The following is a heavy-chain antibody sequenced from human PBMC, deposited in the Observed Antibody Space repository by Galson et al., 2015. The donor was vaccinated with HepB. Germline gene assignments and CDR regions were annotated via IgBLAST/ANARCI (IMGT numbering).Heavy chain of an antibody. D-gene: IGHD7-27*01. CDR1: GGSISSSSYY. CDR2: IYYSGST. Sequence: SETLSLTCTVSGGSISSSSYYWGWIRQPPGKGLEWIGSIYYSGSTYYNPSLKSRVTISVDTSKNQFSLKLSSVTAADTAVYYCARPRLGFAYFDYWGQGTLVTVSS. V-gene: IGHV4-39*01. CDR3: ARPRLGFAYFDY. J-gene: IGHJ4*02.